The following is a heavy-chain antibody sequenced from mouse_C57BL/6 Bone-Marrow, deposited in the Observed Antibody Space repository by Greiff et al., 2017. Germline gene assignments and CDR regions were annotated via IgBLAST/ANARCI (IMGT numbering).Heavy chain of an antibody. V-gene: IGHV1-82*01. CDR1: GYAFSSSW. J-gene: IGHJ2*01. CDR2: IYPGDGDT. CDR3: ARGRDLDFDY. Sequence: VQLQQSGPELVKPGASVKISCKASGYAFSSSWMNWVKQRPGQGLEWIGRIYPGDGDTNYNGKFKGKATLTADKSSSTAYMQLSSLTSEDAAVYFCARGRDLDFDYWGQGTTLTVSA.